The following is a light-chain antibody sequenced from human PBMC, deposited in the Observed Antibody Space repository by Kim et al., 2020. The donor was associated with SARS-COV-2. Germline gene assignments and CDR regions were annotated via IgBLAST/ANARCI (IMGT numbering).Light chain of an antibody. CDR3: NSRDSNDNLA. Sequence: VALGQTVRITCQGDSLRSYYATWYQQKPGQAPILVIYGKNNRPSGIPDRFSGSSSGNTASLTITGTQAGDEADYYCNSRDSNDNLALGGGPQLTFL. CDR2: GKN. CDR1: SLRSYY. V-gene: IGLV3-19*01. J-gene: IGLJ2*01.